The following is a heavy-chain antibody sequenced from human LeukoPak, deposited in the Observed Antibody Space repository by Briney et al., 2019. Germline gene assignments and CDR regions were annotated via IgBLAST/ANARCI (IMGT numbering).Heavy chain of an antibody. CDR1: GYTFISYN. V-gene: IGHV1-18*01. D-gene: IGHD6-13*01. J-gene: IGHJ4*02. CDR3: ARDRAAGIAAD. Sequence: ASVQVSCKASGYTFISYNLSWVRQAPGQGLEWMGWISGYNGNTNYAQKFQGRVTMTTDTSTSTAYMELRSLRSDDTAIYYCARDRAAGIAADWGQGTLVTVSS. CDR2: ISGYNGNT.